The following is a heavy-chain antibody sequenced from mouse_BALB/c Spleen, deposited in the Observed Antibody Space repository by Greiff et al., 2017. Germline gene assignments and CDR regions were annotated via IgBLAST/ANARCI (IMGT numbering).Heavy chain of an antibody. CDR1: GYAFSSYW. Sequence: VQLQQSGAELVRPGSSVKISCKASGYAFSSYWMNWVKQRPGQGLEWIGQIYPGDGDTNYNGKFKGKATLTADKSSSTAYKQLSSLTSEDSAVYFCARNYGYAWFAYWGQGTLVTVSA. J-gene: IGHJ3*01. CDR3: ARNYGYAWFAY. D-gene: IGHD1-2*01. CDR2: IYPGDGDT. V-gene: IGHV1-80*01.